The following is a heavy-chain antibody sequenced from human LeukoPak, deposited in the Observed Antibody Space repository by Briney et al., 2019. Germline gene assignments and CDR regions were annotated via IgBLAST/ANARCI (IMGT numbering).Heavy chain of an antibody. J-gene: IGHJ5*02. D-gene: IGHD3-22*01. CDR3: ARDTGLGRYYDSSGYYSAGRWFDP. V-gene: IGHV1-3*01. CDR1: GYTFISNA. CDR2: INAGNGDT. Sequence: ASLKVSCKASGYTFISNAIHWVRQAPGQRLEWMGWINAGNGDTKYSQKFQGRVTITRDTSASTAYMELSSLRSEDTAVYYCARDTGLGRYYDSSGYYSAGRWFDPWGQGTLVTVSS.